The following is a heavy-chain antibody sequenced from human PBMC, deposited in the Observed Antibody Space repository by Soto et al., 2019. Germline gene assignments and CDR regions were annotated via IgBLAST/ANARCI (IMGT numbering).Heavy chain of an antibody. CDR2: IDPSDSYT. D-gene: IGHD4-17*01. Sequence: GESLKISCKGSGYSFTSYWISWVRQMPGKGLEWMGRIDPSDSYTNYSPSFQGHVTISADKSISTAYLQWSSLKASDTAMYYCARSPRTVTDYGMDVWGQGXTVTVPS. CDR1: GYSFTSYW. V-gene: IGHV5-10-1*01. J-gene: IGHJ6*02. CDR3: ARSPRTVTDYGMDV.